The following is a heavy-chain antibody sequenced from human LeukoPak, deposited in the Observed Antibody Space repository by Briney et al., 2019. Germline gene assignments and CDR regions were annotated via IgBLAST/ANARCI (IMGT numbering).Heavy chain of an antibody. J-gene: IGHJ4*02. D-gene: IGHD1-26*01. CDR3: ARVSADIVGALDY. CDR1: GYSISSGYY. V-gene: IGHV4-38-2*02. CDR2: IYHSGST. Sequence: SETLSLTCTVSGYSISSGYYWGWIRQPPGKGLEWIGSIYHSGSTYYNPSLKSRVTISVDTSKNQFSLKLSSVTAADTAVYYCARVSADIVGALDYWGQGTLVTVSS.